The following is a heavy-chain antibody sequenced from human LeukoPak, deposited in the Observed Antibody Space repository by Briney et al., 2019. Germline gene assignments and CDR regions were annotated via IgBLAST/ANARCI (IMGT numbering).Heavy chain of an antibody. CDR3: ARGRYSSSWYDY. CDR1: GGSFSGYC. J-gene: IGHJ4*02. CDR2: INHSGST. D-gene: IGHD6-13*01. Sequence: SETLSLTCAVYGGSFSGYCWSWIRQPPGKGLEWLGEINHSGSTNYNPSLKSRVTISVDTSKNQFSLKLSSVTAADTAVYYCARGRYSSSWYDYWGQGTLVTVSS. V-gene: IGHV4-34*01.